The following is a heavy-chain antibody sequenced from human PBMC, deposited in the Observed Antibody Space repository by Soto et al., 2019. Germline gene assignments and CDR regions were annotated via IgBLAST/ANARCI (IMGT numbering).Heavy chain of an antibody. J-gene: IGHJ5*02. D-gene: IGHD4-17*01. CDR3: AREGDYRTWFEP. CDR2: IFYAGDT. CDR1: GESIATGAFY. Sequence: PSDTLSLTCTVSGESIATGAFYWSWIRLQSGKGPEWIGSIFYAGDTYYNPSLKSRVEISLDGSQNQFSLNLRSVTAADTAVYYCAREGDYRTWFEPWGPGTLVTVSS. V-gene: IGHV4-31*03.